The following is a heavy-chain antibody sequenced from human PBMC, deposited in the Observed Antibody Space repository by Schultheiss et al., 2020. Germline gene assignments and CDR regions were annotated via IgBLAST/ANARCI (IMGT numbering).Heavy chain of an antibody. V-gene: IGHV3-23*01. J-gene: IGHJ4*02. CDR3: AKHPRISGSYFDY. Sequence: GESLKISCAASGFTFSSYAMSWVRQAPGKGLEWVSAISGSGGSTYYADSVKGRFTISRDNSKNTLYLQMNSLRAEDTAVYYCAKHPRISGSYFDYWGQGTLVTVSS. D-gene: IGHD1-26*01. CDR2: ISGSGGST. CDR1: GFTFSSYA.